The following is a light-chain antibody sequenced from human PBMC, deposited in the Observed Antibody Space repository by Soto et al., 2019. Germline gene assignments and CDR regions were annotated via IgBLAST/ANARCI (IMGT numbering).Light chain of an antibody. Sequence: EIVLTQSPGTLSLSPGERATLSCRASQSVRSTYLAWYQQKPGQAPRLLIHGASSRATGIPDRFSGSGSGTDFTLTISSLEPEDIAVYYCQYYSSSLSITFGQGTRLDIK. V-gene: IGKV3-20*01. J-gene: IGKJ5*01. CDR1: QSVRSTY. CDR2: GAS. CDR3: QYYSSSLSIT.